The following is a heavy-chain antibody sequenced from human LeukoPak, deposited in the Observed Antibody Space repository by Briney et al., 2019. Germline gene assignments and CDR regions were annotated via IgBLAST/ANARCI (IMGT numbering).Heavy chain of an antibody. CDR2: IKQDGSEK. Sequence: GGSLRLSCAASGFTLNTYWMSWVRQAPGKGLEWVANIKQDGSEKYYVDSVKGRFTISRDSAKNSLYLQMNSLRAEDTAVYYCARDIVVVSAAIYFDSWGQGTLVTVSS. CDR3: ARDIVVVSAAIYFDS. D-gene: IGHD2-2*01. CDR1: GFTLNTYW. J-gene: IGHJ4*02. V-gene: IGHV3-7*03.